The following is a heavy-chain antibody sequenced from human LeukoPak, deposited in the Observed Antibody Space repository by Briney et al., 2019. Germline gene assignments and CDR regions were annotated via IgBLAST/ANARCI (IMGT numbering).Heavy chain of an antibody. Sequence: GASVKVSCKASGGTFSSYAISWVRQAPGQGLESMGRIIPILGIANYAQKFQGRVTITADKSTSTAYMELSSLRSEDTAVYYCARSYPVVVITTNDFYYGMDVWGQGTTVTVSS. D-gene: IGHD3-22*01. CDR3: ARSYPVVVITTNDFYYGMDV. V-gene: IGHV1-69*04. J-gene: IGHJ6*02. CDR2: IIPILGIA. CDR1: GGTFSSYA.